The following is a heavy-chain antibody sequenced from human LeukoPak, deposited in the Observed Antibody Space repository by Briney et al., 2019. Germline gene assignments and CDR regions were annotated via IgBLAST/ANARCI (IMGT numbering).Heavy chain of an antibody. D-gene: IGHD3-22*01. CDR1: GGPISSYY. Sequence: PSETLSLTCTVSGGPISSYYWSWIRQPAGKGLEWIGRIYTSGSTNYNPSLKSRVTMSVDTSKNQFSLKLSSVTAADTAVYYCARDFFDDSSGYYYVEYYFDYWGQGTLVTVSS. J-gene: IGHJ4*02. CDR3: ARDFFDDSSGYYYVEYYFDY. V-gene: IGHV4-4*07. CDR2: IYTSGST.